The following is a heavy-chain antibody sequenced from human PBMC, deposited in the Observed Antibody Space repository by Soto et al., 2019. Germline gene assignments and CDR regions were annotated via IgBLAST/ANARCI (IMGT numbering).Heavy chain of an antibody. D-gene: IGHD2-8*01. Sequence: GASVKVSCKASGYTFASYGISWVRQAPGQGLEWMGWISAYNGNTNYAQKLQGRVTMTTDTSTSTAYMELRSLRSDDTAVYYCARDPVLMVYAKISSWFDPWGQGTLVTVSS. V-gene: IGHV1-18*01. CDR3: ARDPVLMVYAKISSWFDP. CDR2: ISAYNGNT. CDR1: GYTFASYG. J-gene: IGHJ5*02.